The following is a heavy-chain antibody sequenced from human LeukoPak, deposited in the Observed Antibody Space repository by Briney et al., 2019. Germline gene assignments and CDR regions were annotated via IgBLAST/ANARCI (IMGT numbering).Heavy chain of an antibody. D-gene: IGHD2-15*01. Sequence: GASVKVSCKASGGTFSSYAISWVRQAPGQGLEWMGRIIPILGIANYAQKFQGRVTITADKSTSTAYMELSSLRSEDTAVYYCARQGVVVVAATHFDYWGQGTLVTVSS. CDR3: ARQGVVVVAATHFDY. CDR1: GGTFSSYA. V-gene: IGHV1-69*04. J-gene: IGHJ4*02. CDR2: IIPILGIA.